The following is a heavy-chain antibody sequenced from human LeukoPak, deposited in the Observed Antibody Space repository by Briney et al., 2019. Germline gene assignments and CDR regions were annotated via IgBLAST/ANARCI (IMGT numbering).Heavy chain of an antibody. CDR3: ARDAPLWFGEYWFDP. Sequence: GGSLRLSCAASGFTFSSYSMNWVRQAPGKGLEWVSSISSSSSYIYYADSVKGRFTISRDNAKNSLYLQMNSLRAEDTAVYYCARDAPLWFGEYWFDPWGQGTLVTVSS. D-gene: IGHD3-10*01. CDR2: ISSSSSYI. J-gene: IGHJ5*02. CDR1: GFTFSSYS. V-gene: IGHV3-21*01.